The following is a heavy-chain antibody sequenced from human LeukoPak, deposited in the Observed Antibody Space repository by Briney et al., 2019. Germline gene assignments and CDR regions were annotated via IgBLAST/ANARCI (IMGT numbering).Heavy chain of an antibody. CDR3: ARGSRVVPAAGQVRYFQH. V-gene: IGHV1-3*01. CDR2: INGGNGDA. J-gene: IGHJ1*01. Sequence: ASVKVSCKTSGYTFTSYGMHWVRQAPGQRLEWMGWINGGNGDAKYSQKFQGRVTIIRDTSASTAYMELSSLRSEDTAVYYCARGSRVVPAAGQVRYFQHWGQGALVTVSS. D-gene: IGHD2-2*01. CDR1: GYTFTSYG.